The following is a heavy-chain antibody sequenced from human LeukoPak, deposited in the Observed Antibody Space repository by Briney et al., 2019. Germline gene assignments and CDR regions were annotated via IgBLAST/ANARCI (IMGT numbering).Heavy chain of an antibody. CDR3: ARMGGVAGSDY. CDR1: GGTFSSYS. D-gene: IGHD6-19*01. J-gene: IGHJ4*02. CDR2: IIPIFGTA. V-gene: IGHV1-69*06. Sequence: SVKVSCKASGGTFSSYSISWVRQGPRQRGVWMGGIIPIFGTANYAQKLQGRVTITADKSTSTAYMELSSLRSEDTAVYYCARMGGVAGSDYWGQGTLVTVSS.